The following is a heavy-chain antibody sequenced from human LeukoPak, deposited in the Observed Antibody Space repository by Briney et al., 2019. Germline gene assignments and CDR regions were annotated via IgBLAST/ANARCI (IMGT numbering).Heavy chain of an antibody. CDR1: GGSISSSY. Sequence: SETLSLTCTVSGGSISSSYWSWIRRPAGKGLEWIGRFFTSGTTEYNPSLKSRVTMSVDTSKNQFSLKLTSVTAADTAVYYCARDFGFGSAWGQGALVTVSS. CDR3: ARDFGFGSA. V-gene: IGHV4-4*07. CDR2: FFTSGTT. D-gene: IGHD6-19*01. J-gene: IGHJ5*02.